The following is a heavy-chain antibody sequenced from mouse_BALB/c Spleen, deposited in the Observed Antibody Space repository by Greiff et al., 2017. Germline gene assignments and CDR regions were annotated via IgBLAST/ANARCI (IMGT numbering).Heavy chain of an antibody. V-gene: IGHV3-1*02. J-gene: IGHJ4*01. Sequence: VQLKESGPDLVKPSQSLSLTCTVSGYSITSGYSWHWIRQFPGNKLEWMGYIHYSGSTNYNPSLKSRISITRDTSKNQFFLQLNSVTTEDTATYYCTKTARATSYYYAMDYWGQGTSVTVSS. CDR1: GYSITSGYS. D-gene: IGHD3-2*01. CDR3: TKTARATSYYYAMDY. CDR2: IHYSGST.